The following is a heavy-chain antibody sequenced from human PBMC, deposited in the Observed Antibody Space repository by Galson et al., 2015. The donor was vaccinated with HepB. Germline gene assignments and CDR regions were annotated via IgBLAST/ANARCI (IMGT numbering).Heavy chain of an antibody. J-gene: IGHJ4*02. CDR2: IKQDGSEK. CDR3: ARGWDTDVTSNFDY. D-gene: IGHD5-18*01. CDR1: GFTYNNYW. Sequence: SLRLSCAVYGFTYNNYWMSWVRQAPGGGLEWVANIKQDGSEKYYVEPVEGRFTVSRDNAKNTLYLDMNALSVEDTAVYYCARGWDTDVTSNFDYWGQGALVTVSS. V-gene: IGHV3-7*03.